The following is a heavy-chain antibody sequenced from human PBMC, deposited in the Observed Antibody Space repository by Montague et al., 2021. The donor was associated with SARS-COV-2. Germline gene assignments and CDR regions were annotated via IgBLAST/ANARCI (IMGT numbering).Heavy chain of an antibody. J-gene: IGHJ5*02. CDR3: ARLVWFGELSSENWFDP. V-gene: IGHV4-39*01. CDR2: IYYSGST. D-gene: IGHD3-10*01. Sequence: SETLSLTCTVSGGSISSSSNYWGWIRQPPGKGLEWIGSIYYSGSTYYNSSLKSRVTISVDTSKNQFSLKLNSVTAADTAVYYCARLVWFGELSSENWFDPWGQGTLVIVSS. CDR1: GGSISSSSNY.